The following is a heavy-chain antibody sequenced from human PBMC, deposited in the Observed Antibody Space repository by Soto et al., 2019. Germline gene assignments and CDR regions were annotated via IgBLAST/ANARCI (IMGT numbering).Heavy chain of an antibody. V-gene: IGHV3-48*01. J-gene: IGHJ4*02. CDR1: GFTFSSFG. Sequence: EVQLVESGGGLVQPGGSLRLSCAASGFTFSSFGMNWVRQAPGKGLEWISYVGSSSNIYYADSVKGRFTISRDNAKSSLYLQMNSLRAEDTAVYYCAKAQSRYFDYWGQGTLATVSS. CDR3: AKAQSRYFDY. CDR2: VGSSSNI.